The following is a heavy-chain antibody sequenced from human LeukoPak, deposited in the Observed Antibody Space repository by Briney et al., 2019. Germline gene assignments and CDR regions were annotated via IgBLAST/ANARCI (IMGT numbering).Heavy chain of an antibody. D-gene: IGHD3-3*01. CDR2: ISGSGGST. Sequence: GGSLRLSCAASGFTFSSYAMSWVRQAPGKGLEWVSAISGSGGSTYYADSVKGRFTISRDNSKNTLYLQMNSLRAGDTAVYYCAKGSSVLRFLEWLLPLDYWGQGTLVTVSS. CDR1: GFTFSSYA. V-gene: IGHV3-23*01. CDR3: AKGSSVLRFLEWLLPLDY. J-gene: IGHJ4*02.